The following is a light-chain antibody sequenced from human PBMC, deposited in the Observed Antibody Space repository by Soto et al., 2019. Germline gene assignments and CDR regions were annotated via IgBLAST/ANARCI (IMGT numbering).Light chain of an antibody. V-gene: IGLV2-23*02. CDR2: EVS. J-gene: IGLJ1*01. Sequence: QSVLTQPASVSGSPGQSITISCTGTSSDVGSYDLVSWYQQHPGKAPKLMIYEVSKRPSGVSNRFSGSKSGNTASLTIAGLQAEDEADYYCCSYAGSRTYVFGTGTQVTVL. CDR3: CSYAGSRTYV. CDR1: SSDVGSYDL.